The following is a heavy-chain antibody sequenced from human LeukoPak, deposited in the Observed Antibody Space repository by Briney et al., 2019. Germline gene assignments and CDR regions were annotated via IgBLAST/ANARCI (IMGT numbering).Heavy chain of an antibody. J-gene: IGHJ3*02. CDR3: ARARDGYTADAFDI. Sequence: GRSLRLSCAASGFTFSSYAMHWVRQAPGNGLEWVAVISYDGSNKYYADSVKGRFTISRDNSKNTLYLQMNSLRAEDTAVYYCARARDGYTADAFDIWGQGTMVTVSS. V-gene: IGHV3-30-3*01. CDR2: ISYDGSNK. D-gene: IGHD5-24*01. CDR1: GFTFSSYA.